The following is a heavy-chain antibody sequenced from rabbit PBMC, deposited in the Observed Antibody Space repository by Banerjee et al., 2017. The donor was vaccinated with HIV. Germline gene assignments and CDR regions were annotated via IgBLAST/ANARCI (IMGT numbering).Heavy chain of an antibody. CDR2: IDPVFGST. J-gene: IGHJ4*01. V-gene: IGHV1S47*01. CDR1: GFDFSSYA. CDR3: ARDAGYAGSNL. D-gene: IGHD4-2*01. Sequence: QEQLKESGGGLVQPGGSLKLSCKASGFDFSSYAMIWVRQAPGKGLEWIGYIDPVFGSTYYASWVNGRFTISSHNAQNTLYLQLNSLTAADTATYFCARDAGYAGSNLWGPGTLVTVS.